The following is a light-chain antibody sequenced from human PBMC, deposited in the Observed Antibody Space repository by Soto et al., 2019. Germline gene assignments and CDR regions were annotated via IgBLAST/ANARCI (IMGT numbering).Light chain of an antibody. CDR2: DVS. J-gene: IGLJ1*01. Sequence: QSVLTQPRSVSGSPGQSVTISCTGTSSDVGGYNYVSWYQQHPGKAPKLMIYDVSKRPSGVPDRFSGSKSGNTASLTISGLQAEDEADYYCCSYAGSYTYVFGTDTQLTVL. CDR1: SSDVGGYNY. V-gene: IGLV2-11*01. CDR3: CSYAGSYTYV.